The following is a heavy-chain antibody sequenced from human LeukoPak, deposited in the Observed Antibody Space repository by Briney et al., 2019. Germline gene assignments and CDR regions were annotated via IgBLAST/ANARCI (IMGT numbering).Heavy chain of an antibody. Sequence: LGGSLRLSCAASGFTFSHYWMAWVRQAAGKGPEWVANVKQDESSKFYADSVKGRFTISRDNAKNSLYLQMNGLRVEDTALYYCVRDYDGDLDYWGQGTLVTVSS. CDR1: GFTFSHYW. J-gene: IGHJ4*02. V-gene: IGHV3-7*01. CDR2: VKQDESSK. CDR3: VRDYDGDLDY. D-gene: IGHD4-23*01.